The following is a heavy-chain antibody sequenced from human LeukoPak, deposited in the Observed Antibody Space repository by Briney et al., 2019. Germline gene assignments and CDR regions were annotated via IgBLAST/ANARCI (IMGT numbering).Heavy chain of an antibody. CDR2: IHRDGTI. CDR1: GFSVSSNY. D-gene: IGHD6-19*01. J-gene: IGHJ4*02. Sequence: TGGSLRLSCAASGFSVSSNYMSWVRQAPGRGLEWVSVIHRDGTIYYADSVKGRFTISRDISKNTVYLQMYSLRAEDTAVYYCAREARLEGNFDSWGQGTLVTVSS. CDR3: AREARLEGNFDS. V-gene: IGHV3-53*01.